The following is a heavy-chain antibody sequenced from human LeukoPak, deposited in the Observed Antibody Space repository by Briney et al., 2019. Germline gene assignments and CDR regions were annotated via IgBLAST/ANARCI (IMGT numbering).Heavy chain of an antibody. J-gene: IGHJ4*02. CDR3: ARTPDGRGEEDY. V-gene: IGHV2-70*17. Sequence: SGPTLVNPTQTLTLTCNFSGFSLSARGMCVSWIRQPPGQAREWLARIDWADEKFYITSLKTRLTISKDTSKNQVVLTMTDMDPVDTATYYCARTPDGRGEEDYWGQGTLVTVSS. CDR1: GFSLSARGMC. CDR2: IDWADEK. D-gene: IGHD1-26*01.